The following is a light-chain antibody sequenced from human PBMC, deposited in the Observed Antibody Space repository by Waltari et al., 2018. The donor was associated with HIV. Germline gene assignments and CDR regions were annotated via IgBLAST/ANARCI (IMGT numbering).Light chain of an antibody. V-gene: IGKV3-15*01. CDR3: QQYNNWPWT. Sequence: EIVMTQSPATLSVSPGERATVSCRASQTINNNLAWHQPKTGQTPNLLIYGTSTRATGCPVRFSGSGSGTEFTLTISSLQSEDFADYYCQQYNNWPWTFGQGTKVEIK. CDR2: GTS. CDR1: QTINNN. J-gene: IGKJ1*01.